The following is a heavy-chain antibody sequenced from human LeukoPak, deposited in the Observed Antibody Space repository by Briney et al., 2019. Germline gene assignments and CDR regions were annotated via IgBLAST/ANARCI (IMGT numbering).Heavy chain of an antibody. V-gene: IGHV4-34*01. CDR1: GGSFSGYS. CDR3: ARDKTDYDILTDAGYFDY. D-gene: IGHD3-9*01. Sequence: SETLSLTCAVYGGSFSGYSWSWIRQPPGKGPDWIGEINHSGSTNYNPSLKSRVTISVDTSKNQFSLKLSSVTAADTAVYYCARDKTDYDILTDAGYFDYWGQGTLVTVSS. J-gene: IGHJ4*02. CDR2: INHSGST.